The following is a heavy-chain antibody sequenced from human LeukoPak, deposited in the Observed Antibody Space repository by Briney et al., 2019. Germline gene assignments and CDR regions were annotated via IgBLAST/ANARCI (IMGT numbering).Heavy chain of an antibody. V-gene: IGHV3-7*01. CDR3: ARETSGWYDFDY. D-gene: IGHD6-19*01. Sequence: GGSLRLSCGASGFTFSNYGMLWVRQAPGKGLEWVANIKQDGSEKYYVDSVKGRFTISRDNAKNSLYLQMNSLRAEDTAVYYCARETSGWYDFDYWGQGTLVTASS. CDR1: GFTFSNYG. J-gene: IGHJ4*02. CDR2: IKQDGSEK.